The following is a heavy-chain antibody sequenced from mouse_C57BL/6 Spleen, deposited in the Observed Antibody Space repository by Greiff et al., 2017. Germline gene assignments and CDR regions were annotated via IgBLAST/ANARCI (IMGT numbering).Heavy chain of an antibody. CDR3: ARGNYLDY. CDR2: IWSGGST. Sequence: VQLKESGPGLVQPSQSLSITCTVSGFSLTSYGVHWVRQSPGKGLEWLGVIWSGGSTDFNAAFISRLSISKDNSKSQVFFKMNSLQADDTAIYYCARGNYLDYWGQGTTLTVSS. V-gene: IGHV2-2*01. J-gene: IGHJ2*01. CDR1: GFSLTSYG.